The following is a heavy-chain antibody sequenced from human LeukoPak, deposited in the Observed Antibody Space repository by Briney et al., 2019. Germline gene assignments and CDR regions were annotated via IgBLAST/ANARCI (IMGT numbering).Heavy chain of an antibody. CDR3: AGVRTTGVFDY. CDR1: GFTFSDHY. CDR2: TRNEPNGYTT. J-gene: IGHJ4*02. D-gene: IGHD4/OR15-4a*01. Sequence: QPGGSLRLSCAASGFTFSDHYMDWVRQAPGKGLEWVDRTRNEPNGYTTEYAASVKGRFTISRDDSKNSLYLQMDSLKTEDTAVYYCAGVRTTGVFDYWGQGTLVTVSS. V-gene: IGHV3-72*01.